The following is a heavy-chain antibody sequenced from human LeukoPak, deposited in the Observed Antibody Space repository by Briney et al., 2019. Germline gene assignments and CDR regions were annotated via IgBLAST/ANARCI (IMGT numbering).Heavy chain of an antibody. CDR2: ISSSSSYI. J-gene: IGHJ4*02. D-gene: IGHD3-22*01. CDR3: ARDGSYYYDSSGYPDY. CDR1: GFTFSSYS. Sequence: GGSLRLSCAASGFTFSSYSMNWVRQAPGKGLEWVSSISSSSSYIYYADSVKGRFTISRDNAKNSLYLQMNSLRAEDTAVYYCARDGSYYYDSSGYPDYWGQGTLVTVSS. V-gene: IGHV3-21*01.